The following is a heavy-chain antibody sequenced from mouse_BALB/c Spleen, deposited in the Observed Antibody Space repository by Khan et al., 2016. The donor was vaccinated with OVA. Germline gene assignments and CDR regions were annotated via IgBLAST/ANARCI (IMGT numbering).Heavy chain of an antibody. D-gene: IGHD1-1*01. CDR2: ILPGSGSN. CDR1: GYTFSSYW. J-gene: IGHJ3*01. CDR3: ARGNYYGSSSWFGY. Sequence: VQLQQSGAELMKPGASVKISCKATGYTFSSYWIEWVKQRPGHGLEWIGEILPGSGSNNYHEKFKGKATFTADTSSNTAYMQLSSLTSEDSAVYYCARGNYYGSSSWFGYWGQGTLVTVS. V-gene: IGHV1-9*01.